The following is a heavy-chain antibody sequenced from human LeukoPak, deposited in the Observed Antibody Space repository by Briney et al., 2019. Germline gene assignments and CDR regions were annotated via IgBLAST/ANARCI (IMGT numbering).Heavy chain of an antibody. V-gene: IGHV4-34*01. CDR1: GGSFSGYY. CDR3: ARVIAVAGLYYFDY. CDR2: INHSGST. Sequence: PSETLSLTCAVYGGSFSGYYWSWIRQPPGKGLEWIGEINHSGSTNYNPSLKSRVTISVDTSKNQFSLKLSSVTAADTAVYYGARVIAVAGLYYFDYWGQGTLVTVSS. D-gene: IGHD6-19*01. J-gene: IGHJ4*02.